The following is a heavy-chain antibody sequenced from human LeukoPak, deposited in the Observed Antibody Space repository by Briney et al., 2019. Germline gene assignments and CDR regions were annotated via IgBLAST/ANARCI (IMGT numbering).Heavy chain of an antibody. J-gene: IGHJ4*02. D-gene: IGHD3-10*01. CDR2: ISTSGSNI. CDR3: ARAYGSGSYWFDY. CDR1: GFTFSDYY. Sequence: GGSLRLSCTASGFTFSDYYMSWIRQAPGKGLEWISYISTSGSNIHYADSVKGRFTISRDNAENSVYLQMNRLRDEDTAIYYCARAYGSGSYWFDYWGQGTLVTVSS. V-gene: IGHV3-11*04.